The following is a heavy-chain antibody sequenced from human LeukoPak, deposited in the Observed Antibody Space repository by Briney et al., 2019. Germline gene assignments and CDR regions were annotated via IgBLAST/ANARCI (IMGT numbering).Heavy chain of an antibody. D-gene: IGHD3-22*01. Sequence: GGSLRLSCAASGFTFSSYWMSWVRQAPGKGLEWVANIKQDGSGKYYVDSVKGRFTISRDNAKNSLYLQMNSLRAEDTAVYYCARLRRYNIVVITYFDYWGQGTLVTVSS. J-gene: IGHJ4*02. CDR2: IKQDGSGK. V-gene: IGHV3-7*01. CDR1: GFTFSSYW. CDR3: ARLRRYNIVVITYFDY.